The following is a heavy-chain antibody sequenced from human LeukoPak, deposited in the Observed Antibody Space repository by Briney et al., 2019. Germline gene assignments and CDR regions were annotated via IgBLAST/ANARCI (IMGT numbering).Heavy chain of an antibody. V-gene: IGHV1-46*01. J-gene: IGHJ3*02. Sequence: ASVKVSCKASGYTFTSYYMHWVRQAPGQGLEWMGIINPSGGSTSYAQKLQGRVTMTRDMSTSTVYMELSSLRSEDTAVYYCARGLNWNYYAFDIWGQGTMVTVSS. CDR3: ARGLNWNYYAFDI. D-gene: IGHD1-7*01. CDR1: GYTFTSYY. CDR2: INPSGGST.